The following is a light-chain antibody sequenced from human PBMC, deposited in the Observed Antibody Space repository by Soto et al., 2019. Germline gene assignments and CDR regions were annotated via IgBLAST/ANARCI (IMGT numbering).Light chain of an antibody. V-gene: IGLV2-14*01. CDR3: GSYTSSSTLEVV. Sequence: QSALTQPASVSGSPGQSITISCTGTSSDVGGYNYVSWYQQHPGKAPKLMIYDVSNRPSGVSNRFSGSKSGNTASLTISGLQAEDEADYYCGSYTSSSTLEVVFGGGTKLTVL. CDR2: DVS. J-gene: IGLJ2*01. CDR1: SSDVGGYNY.